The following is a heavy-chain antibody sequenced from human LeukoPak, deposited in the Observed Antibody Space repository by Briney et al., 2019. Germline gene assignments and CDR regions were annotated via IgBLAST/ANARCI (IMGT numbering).Heavy chain of an antibody. J-gene: IGHJ6*02. Sequence: SVKVSCKASGGTFSSYAISWVRQAPGQGLEWMGGIIPIFGTASYAQKFQGRVTITADESTSTAYMELSSLRSEDTAVYYCASLTLILTGPNYGMDVWGQGTTVTVSS. V-gene: IGHV1-69*13. CDR3: ASLTLILTGPNYGMDV. CDR1: GGTFSSYA. CDR2: IIPIFGTA. D-gene: IGHD3-9*01.